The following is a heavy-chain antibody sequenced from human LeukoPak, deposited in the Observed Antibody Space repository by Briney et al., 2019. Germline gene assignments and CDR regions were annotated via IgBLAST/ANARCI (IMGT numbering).Heavy chain of an antibody. V-gene: IGHV4-31*03. CDR2: ISSSGST. D-gene: IGHD7-27*01. CDR3: ATLGYYYYMDV. CDR1: RGSVSSGNYY. Sequence: SETLSLTCTVSRGSVSSGNYYWSWIRQHPGKGLEWIGYISSSGSTHYKSSLKSRVIISADTSTNQFSLRLSSVTPEDTAVYYCATLGYYYYMDVWGKGTTVTVS. J-gene: IGHJ6*03.